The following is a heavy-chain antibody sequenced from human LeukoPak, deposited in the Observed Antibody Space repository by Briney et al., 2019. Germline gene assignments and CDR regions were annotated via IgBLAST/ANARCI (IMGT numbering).Heavy chain of an antibody. D-gene: IGHD3-3*01. J-gene: IGHJ6*03. CDR1: GGSISSYY. CDR2: IYYSGST. V-gene: IGHV4-59*01. Sequence: SETLSLTCTVSGGSISSYYWSWIRQPPGKGLEWIGYIYYSGSTNYNPSLKSRVTISVDTSKNQFSLKLSSVTAADTAVYYCARGGSYYDFWSGYYTRYYYYYMDVWGKGTTVTVSS. CDR3: ARGGSYYDFWSGYYTRYYYYYMDV.